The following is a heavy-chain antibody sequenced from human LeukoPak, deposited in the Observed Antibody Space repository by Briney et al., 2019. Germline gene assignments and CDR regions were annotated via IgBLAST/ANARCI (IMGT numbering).Heavy chain of an antibody. J-gene: IGHJ4*02. D-gene: IGHD3-22*01. CDR1: RFTFSSNA. V-gene: IGHV3-23*01. Sequence: GGSLRLSCAASRFTFSSNAMSWVRQAPGRGREWLSAISGNGGSTYYADSVMGRFTISRDNSKNTLYLQMNSLRAEDTAVYYCAKRSSGYSFDYWGQGTLVTVSS. CDR3: AKRSSGYSFDY. CDR2: ISGNGGST.